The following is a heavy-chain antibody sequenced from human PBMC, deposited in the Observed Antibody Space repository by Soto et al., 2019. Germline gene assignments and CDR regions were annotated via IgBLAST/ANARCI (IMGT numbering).Heavy chain of an antibody. D-gene: IGHD4-17*01. CDR2: VNPGGVST. CDR3: ARGGNGDNVGYLYFDL. J-gene: IGHJ2*01. CDR1: GYTLTTYY. Sequence: QVQLVQSGAEVKKPGASVEVSCKASGYTLTTYYIHWVRHAPGQGLEWLGVVNPGGVSTKYAQKFQDRVTMTSDTSTSTVYMDLRSLRSEDTAVYFCARGGNGDNVGYLYFDLWGRGTLVTVSP. V-gene: IGHV1-46*01.